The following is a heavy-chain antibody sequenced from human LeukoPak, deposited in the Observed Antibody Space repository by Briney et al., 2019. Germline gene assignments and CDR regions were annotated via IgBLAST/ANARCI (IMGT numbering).Heavy chain of an antibody. CDR1: GGSVSSGSYY. D-gene: IGHD5-12*01. CDR3: ARTWPPRRPWFDP. Sequence: SETLSLTCTVSGGSVSSGSYYWSWIRQPPGKGLEWIGYIYYSGSTNYNPSLKSRVTISVDTSKNQFSLKLSSVTAADTAVYYCARTWPPRRPWFDPWGQGTLVTVSS. CDR2: IYYSGST. J-gene: IGHJ5*02. V-gene: IGHV4-61*01.